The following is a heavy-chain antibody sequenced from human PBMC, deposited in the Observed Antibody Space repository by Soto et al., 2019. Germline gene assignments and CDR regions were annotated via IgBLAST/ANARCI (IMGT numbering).Heavy chain of an antibody. CDR1: GFTFSSYA. J-gene: IGHJ6*03. V-gene: IGHV3-64*01. CDR3: ARDHVLVVISFYMDV. CDR2: ISSNGGST. Sequence: GGSLRLSCAASGFTFSSYAMHWVRQAPGKGLEYVSAISSNGGSTYYANSVKGRFTISRDNSKNTLYLQMGSLRAEDMAVYYCARDHVLVVISFYMDVWGKGTTVTVSS. D-gene: IGHD3-22*01.